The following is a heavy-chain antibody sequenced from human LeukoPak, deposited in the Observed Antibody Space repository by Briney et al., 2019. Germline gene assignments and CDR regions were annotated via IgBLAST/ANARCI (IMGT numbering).Heavy chain of an antibody. CDR2: IWYDGSNK. CDR1: GFTFSSYA. CDR3: ARRERLGYSYGRGTLDI. J-gene: IGHJ3*02. V-gene: IGHV3-33*01. D-gene: IGHD5-18*01. Sequence: GGSLRLSCAASGFTFSSYAMHWVRQAPGKGLEWVAVIWYDGSNKYYADSVKGRFTISRDNSKNTLFLQMNSLRVEDTAVYYCARRERLGYSYGRGTLDIWGQGTMVTVSS.